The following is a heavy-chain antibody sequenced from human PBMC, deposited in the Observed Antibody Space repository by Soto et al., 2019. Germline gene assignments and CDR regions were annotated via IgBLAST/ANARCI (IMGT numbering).Heavy chain of an antibody. CDR3: AKDSIVVVPAATIFDY. J-gene: IGHJ4*02. V-gene: IGHV3-23*01. D-gene: IGHD2-2*01. CDR2: ISGSGGST. Sequence: EVQLLESGGGLVQPGGSLRLSCAASGFTFSSYAMSWVRQAPGKGLEWVSAISGSGGSTYYADSVKGRYTISRDNSQNTLYLQMNSLRADDTAVYYCAKDSIVVVPAATIFDYWGQGTLVTVSS. CDR1: GFTFSSYA.